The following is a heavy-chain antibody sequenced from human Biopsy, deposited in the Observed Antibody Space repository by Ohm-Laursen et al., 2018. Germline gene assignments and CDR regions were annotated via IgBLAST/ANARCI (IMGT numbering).Heavy chain of an antibody. V-gene: IGHV3-11*01. CDR2: ISPTADII. Sequence: SLRLSCTASGFTFSDHYMSWIRQAPGKGLEWLSYISPTADIIFDTDSVKGRFTISRDNAKNSLYLQMNSLRAEDTAIYYWAKIPPSRCDRGECYPIFDYWGQGTLVTVSS. D-gene: IGHD2-21*01. CDR1: GFTFSDHY. J-gene: IGHJ4*02. CDR3: AKIPPSRCDRGECYPIFDY.